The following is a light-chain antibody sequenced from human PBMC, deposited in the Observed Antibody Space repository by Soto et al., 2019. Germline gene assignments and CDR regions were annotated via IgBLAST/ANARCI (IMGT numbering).Light chain of an antibody. J-gene: IGLJ2*01. V-gene: IGLV1-47*01. Sequence: QSVLTQPPSASGTPGQRVTISCSGSSSNIGSNYVFWYQQLPGTAPKPLIYRNNQRPSGVPDRFSGSKSGTSASLAISGLRSEDEADYYCASCDDSLSGPVFGGGTKLTVL. CDR1: SSNIGSNY. CDR2: RNN. CDR3: ASCDDSLSGPV.